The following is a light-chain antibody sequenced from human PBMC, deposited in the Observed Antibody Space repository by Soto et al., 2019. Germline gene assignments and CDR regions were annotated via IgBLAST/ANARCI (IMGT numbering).Light chain of an antibody. Sequence: EIVLTQSPGTLSLSPGERATLSCRASQSVSSSYLAWYQQEPGQAPRLLIYGASSRATGIPDRFSGSGSGTDFTLTISRLEPEDFAVYYCQQYGSSPRLTXGGGTTVDI. V-gene: IGKV3-20*01. CDR3: QQYGSSPRLT. CDR1: QSVSSSY. CDR2: GAS. J-gene: IGKJ4*01.